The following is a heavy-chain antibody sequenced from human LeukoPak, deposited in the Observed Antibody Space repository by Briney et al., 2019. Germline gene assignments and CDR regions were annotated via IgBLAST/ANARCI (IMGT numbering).Heavy chain of an antibody. Sequence: PSETLSLTCTVSGGSISSYYWSWIRQPAGKGLEWIGRIYMSGSTNYNSSLKSRVTISVDKSKNQLSLKPTSVTAADTAVYYCARDQTAGYDPTLPYYYYMDVWGKGTTVTVSS. D-gene: IGHD5-12*01. CDR1: GGSISSYY. CDR3: ARDQTAGYDPTLPYYYYMDV. V-gene: IGHV4-4*07. CDR2: IYMSGST. J-gene: IGHJ6*03.